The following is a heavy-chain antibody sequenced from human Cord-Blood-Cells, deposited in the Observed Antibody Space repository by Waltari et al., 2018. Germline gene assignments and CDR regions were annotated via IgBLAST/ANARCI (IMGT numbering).Heavy chain of an antibody. CDR1: GFTFTSSA. CDR2: IVVGSGNT. V-gene: IGHV1-58*01. CDR3: AAGRYSGYDYYYYYMDV. Sequence: QMQLVQSGPEVKKPGTSVKVSCKASGFTFTSSAVQWVRQARGQRLEWIGWIVVGSGNTNYAQKFQERVTITRDMSRSTAYMELSSLRSEDTAVYYCAAGRYSGYDYYYYYMDVWGKGTTVTVSS. D-gene: IGHD5-12*01. J-gene: IGHJ6*03.